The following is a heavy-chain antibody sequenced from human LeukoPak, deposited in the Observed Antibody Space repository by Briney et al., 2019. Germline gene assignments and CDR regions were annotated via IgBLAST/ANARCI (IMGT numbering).Heavy chain of an antibody. Sequence: PGGSLRLSCAASGFTFSSYNMNWVRQAPGKGLEWVSDISSSGSTIYFADSVKGRFTISRDNAENSLYLQMNSLRDEDTAVYYCARLEYYYVSGNYYKLFDYWGQGTLVTVCS. CDR3: ARLEYYYVSGNYYKLFDY. J-gene: IGHJ4*02. CDR2: ISSSGSTI. V-gene: IGHV3-48*02. CDR1: GFTFSSYN. D-gene: IGHD3-10*01.